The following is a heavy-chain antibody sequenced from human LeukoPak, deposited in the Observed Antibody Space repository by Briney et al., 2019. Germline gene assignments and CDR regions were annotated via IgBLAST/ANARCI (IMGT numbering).Heavy chain of an antibody. CDR1: GFTFSSYS. CDR2: ISSSSSYI. Sequence: GGSLRLSCAASGFTFSSYSMNWVRQAPGKGLEWVASISSSSSYIYYADSVKGRFTISRDNAKNSLYLQMSSLRAEDTAVYYCATDQRYAFDYWGQGILVTVSS. J-gene: IGHJ4*02. V-gene: IGHV3-21*01. CDR3: ATDQRYAFDY. D-gene: IGHD3-9*01.